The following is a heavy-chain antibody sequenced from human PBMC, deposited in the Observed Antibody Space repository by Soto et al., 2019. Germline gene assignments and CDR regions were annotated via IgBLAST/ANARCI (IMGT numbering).Heavy chain of an antibody. CDR2: IIPIFGTA. J-gene: IGHJ6*02. D-gene: IGHD2-15*01. Sequence: QVQLVQSGAEVKKPGSSVKVSCKASGGTFSSYAISWVRQAPGQGLEWMGGIIPIFGTANYAQKFQGRVTITADEYTSSDYMELSRLRSEDAAVYYCGYLPDYYDGMDVWGQGTTVTVSS. CDR3: GYLPDYYDGMDV. CDR1: GGTFSSYA. V-gene: IGHV1-69*12.